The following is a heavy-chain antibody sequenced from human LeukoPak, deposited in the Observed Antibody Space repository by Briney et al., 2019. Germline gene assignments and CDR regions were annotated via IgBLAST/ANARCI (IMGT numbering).Heavy chain of an antibody. Sequence: GGSLRLCCAASGFTFSSYSMNWVRQAPGKGLEWVSSISSSSYIYYADSVKGRFTISRDNAKNSLYLQMNSLRAEDMALYYCAKDTAYYYDSSGFAFDIWGQGTMVTVSS. V-gene: IGHV3-21*04. CDR1: GFTFSSYS. CDR3: AKDTAYYYDSSGFAFDI. CDR2: ISSSSYI. D-gene: IGHD3-22*01. J-gene: IGHJ3*02.